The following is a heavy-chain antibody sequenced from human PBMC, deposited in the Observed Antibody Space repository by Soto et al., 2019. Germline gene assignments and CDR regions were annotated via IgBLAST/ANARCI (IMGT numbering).Heavy chain of an antibody. Sequence: PGESLKISCKGSGYSFTSYWISWVRQMPGKGLEWMGRIDPSDSYTNYSPSFQGHVTISADKSISTAYLQWSSLKASDTAMYYCASHRRFLEWLSLHYGMDVWGQGTTVTVSS. CDR1: GYSFTSYW. CDR3: ASHRRFLEWLSLHYGMDV. V-gene: IGHV5-10-1*01. J-gene: IGHJ6*02. CDR2: IDPSDSYT. D-gene: IGHD3-3*01.